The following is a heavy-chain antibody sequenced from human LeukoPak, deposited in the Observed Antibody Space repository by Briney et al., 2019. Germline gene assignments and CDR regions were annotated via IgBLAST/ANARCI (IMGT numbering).Heavy chain of an antibody. Sequence: PGGSLRLSCAASGFTFDDYGMTWVRQAPGKGLEWVSGLTWNGGSIGYTDSVKGRFTTSRDNAKKSLYLQMNSLRAEDTALYFCARVSTSGWYGPFDYWGQGTLVTVSS. CDR2: LTWNGGSI. D-gene: IGHD6-19*01. CDR3: ARVSTSGWYGPFDY. J-gene: IGHJ4*02. V-gene: IGHV3-20*04. CDR1: GFTFDDYG.